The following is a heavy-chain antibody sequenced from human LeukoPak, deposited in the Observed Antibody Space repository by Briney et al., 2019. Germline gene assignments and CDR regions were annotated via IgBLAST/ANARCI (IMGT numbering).Heavy chain of an antibody. CDR3: AKVLPMIVVVVYFDF. Sequence: GGSLRLSCAASGFTFADYGMSWLRQAPGRGLEWVSCINWNGGSTGYPDSVNGRSIISGYYAKKFPQLQMNRMRAEDTAWYYSAKVLPMIVVVVYFDFWGQGTLVTVSS. J-gene: IGHJ4*02. CDR2: INWNGGST. CDR1: GFTFADYG. V-gene: IGHV3-20*04. D-gene: IGHD3-22*01.